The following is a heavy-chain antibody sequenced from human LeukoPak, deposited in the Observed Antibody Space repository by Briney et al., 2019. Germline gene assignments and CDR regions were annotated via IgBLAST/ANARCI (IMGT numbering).Heavy chain of an antibody. V-gene: IGHV1-46*01. Sequence: ASVKVSCKASGYTFTSYAMNWVRQAPGQGLEWMGIIIPSSGTTTYAQKFQGRITMTRDTSTSTVYMELSSLRSEDTAVYYCVTITAVGKKLNWGQGTLVTVSS. J-gene: IGHJ4*02. CDR1: GYTFTSYA. D-gene: IGHD6-13*01. CDR2: IIPSSGTT. CDR3: VTITAVGKKLN.